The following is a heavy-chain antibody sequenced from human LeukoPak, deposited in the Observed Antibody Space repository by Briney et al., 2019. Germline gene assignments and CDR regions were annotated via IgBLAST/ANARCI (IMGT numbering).Heavy chain of an antibody. CDR1: GYTFTSYD. J-gene: IGHJ4*02. D-gene: IGHD2-21*01. V-gene: IGHV1-8*01. Sequence: ASVKVSCTASGYTFTSYDINWVRQATGQGLEWMGWMNPNSGNTGYAQKFQGRVTMTRDTSTSTVYMELSSLRSEDTAVYYCAREEVRARDWGQGTLVTVSS. CDR2: MNPNSGNT. CDR3: AREEVRARD.